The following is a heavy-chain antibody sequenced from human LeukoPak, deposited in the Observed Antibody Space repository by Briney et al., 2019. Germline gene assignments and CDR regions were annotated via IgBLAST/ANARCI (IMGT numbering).Heavy chain of an antibody. D-gene: IGHD3-3*01. CDR1: GFTFTTYW. CDR2: NNGDGSNS. J-gene: IGHJ4*02. CDR3: ARDHAHYDFWSGRILSPLDY. Sequence: GGSLRLSCVASGFTFTTYWMHWVRQAPGKGLVWVSRNNGDGSNSNYADSVKGRFTISRDNARNTLYLQMNGLRAEDTALYYCARDHAHYDFWSGRILSPLDYWGQGTLVTVSS. V-gene: IGHV3-74*01.